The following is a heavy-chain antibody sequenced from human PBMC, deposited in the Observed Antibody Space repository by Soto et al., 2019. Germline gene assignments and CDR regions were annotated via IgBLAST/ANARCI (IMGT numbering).Heavy chain of an antibody. J-gene: IGHJ4*02. CDR2: IKEDGSER. CDR1: GFTFSNYW. D-gene: IGHD3-10*01. CDR3: ARAGSENDY. V-gene: IGHV3-7*05. Sequence: EVQLVESGGGLVQPGGSLRLSCAASGFTFSNYWMSRVRQAPGKGLEWVANIKEDGSERNYVDSVKGRLTISRDNAKNSLYLQLNSLRAEDTAVYYCARAGSENDYWGQGTLVTVSS.